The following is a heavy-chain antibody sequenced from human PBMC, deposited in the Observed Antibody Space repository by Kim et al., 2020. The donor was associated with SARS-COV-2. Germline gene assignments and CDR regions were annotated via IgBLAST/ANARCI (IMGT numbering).Heavy chain of an antibody. V-gene: IGHV3-30*04. CDR3: ARDDWGSIDY. Sequence: GGSLRLSCAASGFTFSRYAMHWVRQAPGKGLECVALMSYDGKNKKYADSVKGRFTISRDNSKNTLYLQVNDLQPEDTAVYYCARDDWGSIDYWGQGTLVT. D-gene: IGHD7-27*01. CDR2: MSYDGKNK. CDR1: GFTFSRYA. J-gene: IGHJ4*02.